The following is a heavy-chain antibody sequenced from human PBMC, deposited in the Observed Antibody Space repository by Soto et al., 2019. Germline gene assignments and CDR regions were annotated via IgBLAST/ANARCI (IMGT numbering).Heavy chain of an antibody. CDR1: GYTFTSYY. CDR2: INPSGGST. D-gene: IGHD1-26*01. V-gene: IGHV1-46*01. J-gene: IGHJ4*02. Sequence: VSVKVSCKASGYTFTSYYMHWVRQAPGQGLEWMGIINPSGGSTSYAQKFQGRVTMTRDTSTSTVYMELSSLRSEDTAVYYCASQHHRSGSYYFFDYWGQGTLVTVSS. CDR3: ASQHHRSGSYYFFDY.